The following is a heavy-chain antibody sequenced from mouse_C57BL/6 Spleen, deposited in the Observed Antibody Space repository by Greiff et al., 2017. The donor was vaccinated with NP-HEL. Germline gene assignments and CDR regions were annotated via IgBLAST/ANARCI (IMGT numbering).Heavy chain of an antibody. V-gene: IGHV3-6*01. D-gene: IGHD2-3*01. J-gene: IGHJ1*03. CDR3: ARAYDGYSHWYFDV. CDR2: ISYDGSN. Sequence: VQLKESGPGLVKPSQSLSLTCSVTGYSITSGYYWNWIRQFPGNKLEWMGYISYDGSNNYNPSLTNRISITRDTSKNQFFLKLNSVTTEDTATYYCARAYDGYSHWYFDVWGTGTTVTVSS. CDR1: GYSITSGYY.